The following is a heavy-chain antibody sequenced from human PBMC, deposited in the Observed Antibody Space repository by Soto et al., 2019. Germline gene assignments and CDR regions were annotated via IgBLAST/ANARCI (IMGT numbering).Heavy chain of an antibody. D-gene: IGHD2-15*01. CDR2: IKTKVESYAT. CDR3: TRGHWTVGGCSSDFDY. CDR1: GFTLSGFD. V-gene: IGHV3-73*01. J-gene: IGHJ4*02. Sequence: EAQLVESGGGLVQPGGSLKLSCAASGFTLSGFDIHWVRQASGEGLEWVGRIKTKVESYATALAASVKGRFALSRDDPKYTAYLEMNSLKTEDTAVYYCTRGHWTVGGCSSDFDYWGQGTLVTVSS.